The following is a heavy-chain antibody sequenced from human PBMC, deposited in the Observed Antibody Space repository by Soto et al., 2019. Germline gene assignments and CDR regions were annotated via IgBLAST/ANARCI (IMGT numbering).Heavy chain of an antibody. V-gene: IGHV3-11*03. CDR2: IGSSSSYT. CDR1: GFPFSDYY. J-gene: IGHJ4*02. CDR3: ARRRPTGYYNY. D-gene: IGHD3-9*01. Sequence: QVQLLESGGDLVKPGGSLRLSCAASGFPFSDYYMSWIRQAPGKGLEWVSSIGSSSSYTNYADSVKGRFTISRDNAKNSLYLQMNNLRAEDTAVYYCARRRPTGYYNYWGQGTLVTVSA.